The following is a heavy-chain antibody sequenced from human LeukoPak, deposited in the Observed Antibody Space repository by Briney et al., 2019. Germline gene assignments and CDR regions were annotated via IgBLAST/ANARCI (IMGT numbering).Heavy chain of an antibody. CDR3: ARSNYYTVDV. J-gene: IGHJ6*02. CDR1: GFTSSDYY. Sequence: GGSLRLSCAASGFTSSDYYMTWIRQPPGKGPEWISYISSSGGTTTYVDSVKGRFTISRDNAKNSLYLQMNSLRADDTAVYYCARSNYYTVDVWGQGTAVTISS. CDR2: ISSSGGTT. V-gene: IGHV3-11*01.